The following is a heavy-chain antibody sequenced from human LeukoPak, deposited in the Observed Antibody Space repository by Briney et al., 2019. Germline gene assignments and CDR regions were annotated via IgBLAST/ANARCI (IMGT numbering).Heavy chain of an antibody. Sequence: GGSLRLSCAASGFTFSSSAMSWVRQAPGKGLEWVSTASGTDGGTYYADSVKGRFTISSGNSKNTLFLQINSLGAEDTAVYYCASRGGQSSFDYWGQGTLVTVSS. V-gene: IGHV3-23*01. D-gene: IGHD2-15*01. CDR1: GFTFSSSA. J-gene: IGHJ4*02. CDR2: ASGTDGGT. CDR3: ASRGGQSSFDY.